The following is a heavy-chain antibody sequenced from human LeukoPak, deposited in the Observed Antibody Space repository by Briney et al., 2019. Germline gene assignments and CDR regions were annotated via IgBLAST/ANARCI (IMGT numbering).Heavy chain of an antibody. CDR2: INPSGSAT. J-gene: IGHJ4*02. CDR1: GSTFTNNF. D-gene: IGHD3-10*01. CDR3: STDLPTGFGSTAY. V-gene: IGHV1-46*01. Sequence: PGASVKVSCKASGSTFTNNFMHWVRQAPGQGLEWMGLINPSGSATTYPQKLQGRVTMTRDTSTNTVYMELSSLRSEDTAVYYCSTDLPTGFGSTAYWGQGTLVTVSS.